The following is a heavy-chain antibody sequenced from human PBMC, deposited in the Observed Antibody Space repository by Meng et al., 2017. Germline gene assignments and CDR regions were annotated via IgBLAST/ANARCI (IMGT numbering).Heavy chain of an antibody. CDR3: AAQKSRITGDDAFDI. CDR2: ISWDGGST. Sequence: GGSLRLSCAASGFTFDDYTMHWVRQAPGKGLAWVSLISWDGGSTYYADSVKGRFTISRDNSKNSLYLQMNSLRTEDTALYYCAAQKSRITGDDAFDIWGQGTMVTVS. V-gene: IGHV3-43*01. J-gene: IGHJ3*02. CDR1: GFTFDDYT. D-gene: IGHD7-27*01.